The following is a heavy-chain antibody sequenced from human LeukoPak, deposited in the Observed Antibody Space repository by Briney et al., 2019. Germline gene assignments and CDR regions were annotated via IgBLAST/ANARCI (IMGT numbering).Heavy chain of an antibody. CDR3: ARSQLYDSSGYYSDYFDY. V-gene: IGHV3-74*01. CDR1: GFTSSSYW. D-gene: IGHD3-22*01. J-gene: IGHJ4*02. CDR2: INSDGSST. Sequence: GGSLRLSCAASGFTSSSYWMHWVRQVPGKGLVWVSRINSDGSSTSYADSVKGRFTISRDNSKNTLYLQMNSLRAEDTAVYYCARSQLYDSSGYYSDYFDYWGQGTLVTVSS.